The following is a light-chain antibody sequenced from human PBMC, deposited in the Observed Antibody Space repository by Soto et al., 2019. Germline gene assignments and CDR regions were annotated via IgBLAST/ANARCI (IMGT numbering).Light chain of an antibody. CDR1: QSVSSN. CDR2: VAS. Sequence: EIVMTQSPATLSVSPGERATLSCRPSQSVSSNLAWYQQKPGQTPKLLIYVASTRATGIPARFSGSGSGTEFTLAISSVQAEDFAVYYGQQYNVWPLSFGGGTKVEFK. J-gene: IGKJ4*01. V-gene: IGKV3-15*01. CDR3: QQYNVWPLS.